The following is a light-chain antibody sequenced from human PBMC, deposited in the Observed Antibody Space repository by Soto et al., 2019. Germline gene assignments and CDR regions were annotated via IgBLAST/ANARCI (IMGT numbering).Light chain of an antibody. CDR3: CSSAGADTLA. J-gene: IGLJ2*01. CDR1: SSDVGGYNH. V-gene: IGLV2-11*01. CDR2: DVN. Sequence: QSALTQPRSVSESPGQSVTISYTGSSSDVGGYNHVSWYQHHPGKAPKLMIYDVNKRPSGVPDRFSGSKSGNPASLTISGLQAGEEGDYYFCSSAGADTLAFGGGTKLTVL.